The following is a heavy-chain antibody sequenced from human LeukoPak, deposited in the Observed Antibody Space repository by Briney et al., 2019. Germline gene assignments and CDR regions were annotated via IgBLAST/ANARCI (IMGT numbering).Heavy chain of an antibody. CDR3: ARDFYNGSGLGNFDY. D-gene: IGHD6-19*01. J-gene: IGHJ4*02. CDR2: ISSSGSTI. CDR1: GFTFSSYE. Sequence: GGSLRLSCAASGFTFSSYEMNWVRQAPGKGLEWVSYISSSGSTIYYADSVKGRFTISRDNAKNSLYLQMNSLRAEDTAVYYCARDFYNGSGLGNFDYWGQGTLVTVSS. V-gene: IGHV3-48*03.